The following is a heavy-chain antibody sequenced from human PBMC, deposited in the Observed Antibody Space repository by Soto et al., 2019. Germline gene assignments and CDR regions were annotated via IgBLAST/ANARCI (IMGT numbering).Heavy chain of an antibody. Sequence: SETLSLTCAVYGGSFSGYYWTWIRQPPGTGLEWIGEINHSGSTNYNPSLKSRVTISVDTSKNQFSLKLTSVTAAAPAVYYFSLYKFTGLFDFWGQRTLLTVS. CDR1: GGSFSGYY. CDR2: INHSGST. CDR3: SLYKFTGLFDF. J-gene: IGHJ4*02. V-gene: IGHV4-34*01. D-gene: IGHD2-8*02.